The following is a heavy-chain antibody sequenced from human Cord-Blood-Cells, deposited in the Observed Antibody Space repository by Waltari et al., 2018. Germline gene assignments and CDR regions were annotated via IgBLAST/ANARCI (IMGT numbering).Heavy chain of an antibody. J-gene: IGHJ3*02. V-gene: IGHV4-38-2*01. CDR2: IYHSGST. Sequence: QVQLQESGPGLVKPSETLSLTCAVSGYSISSGYYWGWIRQPPGKGLEWIGSIYHSGSTYYNPSLKSRVTISVDTSKNQFSLKLSSVTAADTAVYYCARAPFPTVTTTGAFDIWGQGTMVTVSS. CDR1: GYSISSGYY. CDR3: ARAPFPTVTTTGAFDI. D-gene: IGHD4-4*01.